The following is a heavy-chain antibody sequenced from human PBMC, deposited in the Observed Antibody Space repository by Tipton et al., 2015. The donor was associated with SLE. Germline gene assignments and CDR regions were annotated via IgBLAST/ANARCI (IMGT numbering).Heavy chain of an antibody. D-gene: IGHD1/OR15-1a*01. CDR2: IFSGGNT. V-gene: IGHV3-53*05. CDR3: AKQISPHYGMDV. J-gene: IGHJ6*02. CDR1: GFTVSSNY. Sequence: SLRLSCAASGFTVSSNYLSWVRQAPGKGLEWVSVIFSGGNTYYADSVKGRFTISRDNSKNTLYLQMNSLRTEDTAVYYCAKQISPHYGMDVWGQGTTVTVSS.